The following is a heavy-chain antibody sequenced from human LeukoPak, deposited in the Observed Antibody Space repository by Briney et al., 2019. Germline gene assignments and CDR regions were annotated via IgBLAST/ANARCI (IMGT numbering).Heavy chain of an antibody. Sequence: GGSLRLSCAASGFTFSSYSMNWVRQAPGKGLEWVSYISSSSSTIYYADSVKGRFTISRDNAKNSLYLQMNSLRAEDTAVYYCAKDRIGGSYYQPVPDDYWSQGTLVTVSS. V-gene: IGHV3-48*04. D-gene: IGHD1-26*01. CDR1: GFTFSSYS. J-gene: IGHJ4*02. CDR2: ISSSSSTI. CDR3: AKDRIGGSYYQPVPDDY.